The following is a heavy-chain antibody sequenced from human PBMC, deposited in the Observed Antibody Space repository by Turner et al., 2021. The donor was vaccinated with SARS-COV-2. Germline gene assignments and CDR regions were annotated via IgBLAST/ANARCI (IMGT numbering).Heavy chain of an antibody. Sequence: EVQLLESGGGLVQPGGSLILSCAASGFTFSSYVMSWVRQAPGKGLEWVSSISVSGGSTYYADSVKGRFTISRDNSKNTLYLQMNSLRAEDTAVYYCARAQLGYYLGVDYWGQGTLVTVSS. J-gene: IGHJ4*02. CDR3: ARAQLGYYLGVDY. CDR2: ISVSGGST. D-gene: IGHD3-3*01. V-gene: IGHV3-23*01. CDR1: GFTFSSYV.